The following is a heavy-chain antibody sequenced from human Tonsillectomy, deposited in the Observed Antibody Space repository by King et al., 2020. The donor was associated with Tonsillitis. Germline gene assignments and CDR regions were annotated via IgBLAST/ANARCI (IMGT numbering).Heavy chain of an antibody. D-gene: IGHD4-17*01. CDR2: ISYDGSNK. V-gene: IGHV3-30-3*01. J-gene: IGHJ4*02. CDR3: ARDRYGDLEIDY. Sequence: VQLVESGGGVVQPGRSLRLSCAASGFTFSSYAMHWVRQAPGKGLEWVAVISYDGSNKYYADSVKGRFTISRDNSKNTLYLQMNSLRGEDTAVYYCARDRYGDLEIDYWGQGTLVTGSS. CDR1: GFTFSSYA.